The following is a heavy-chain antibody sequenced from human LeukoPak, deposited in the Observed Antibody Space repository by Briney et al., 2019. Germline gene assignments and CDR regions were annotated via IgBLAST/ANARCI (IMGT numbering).Heavy chain of an antibody. CDR3: AKLPSSPVVVAATPFDY. D-gene: IGHD2-15*01. V-gene: IGHV3-23*01. CDR1: GFTSSSYA. Sequence: GGSMRLSCAASGFTSSSYAMSWVRQAPGKGLEWVSAIRGSGGSTYYADSVKGRFTISRDNSKNTLYLQMNSLRAEDTAVYYCAKLPSSPVVVAATPFDYWGQGTLVTVSS. J-gene: IGHJ4*02. CDR2: IRGSGGST.